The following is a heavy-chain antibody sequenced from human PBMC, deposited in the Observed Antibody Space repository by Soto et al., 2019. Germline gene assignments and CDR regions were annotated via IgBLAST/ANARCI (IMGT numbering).Heavy chain of an antibody. CDR2: INAGNGNT. D-gene: IGHD3-3*02. V-gene: IGHV1-3*01. CDR3: ARVKSIFGVVTTFDY. J-gene: IGHJ4*02. Sequence: ASVKVSCKASGYTFTSYAMHWVRQAPGQRLEWMGWINAGNGNTKYSQKFQGRVTITRDTSASTAYMELSSLRSEDTAVYYCARVKSIFGVVTTFDYWGQGTLVTVSS. CDR1: GYTFTSYA.